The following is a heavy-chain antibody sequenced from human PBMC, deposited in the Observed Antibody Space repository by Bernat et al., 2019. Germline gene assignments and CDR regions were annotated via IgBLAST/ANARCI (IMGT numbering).Heavy chain of an antibody. V-gene: IGHV4-59*01. CDR1: GAYINGFY. J-gene: IGHJ4*02. CDR2: IYFSGST. Sequence: QLQLQESGPGLVKPSETLSLTCAVSGAYINGFYWTWIRQPPGKGLEWIGYIYFSGSTNHNPSLSSRVTMSVDTSKNLFSLNLTSVTPADSAVYYCARGTSEFDYWGQGVLVTVSS. CDR3: ARGTSEFDY.